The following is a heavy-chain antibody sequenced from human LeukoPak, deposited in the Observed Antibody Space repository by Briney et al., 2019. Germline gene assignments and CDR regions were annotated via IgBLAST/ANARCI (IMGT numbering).Heavy chain of an antibody. V-gene: IGHV3-21*01. CDR1: GFTFSSYS. J-gene: IGHJ4*02. D-gene: IGHD2-21*02. CDR2: ISSSSSYI. CDR3: VRDLGGDYRPLGC. Sequence: PGGSLRLSCAASGFTFSSYSMNWVRQAPGKGLEWVSSISSSSSYIYYADSVKGRFTISRDNAKNSLYLQMNSLRAEDTAVYYCVRDLGGDYRPLGCWGQGTLVTVSS.